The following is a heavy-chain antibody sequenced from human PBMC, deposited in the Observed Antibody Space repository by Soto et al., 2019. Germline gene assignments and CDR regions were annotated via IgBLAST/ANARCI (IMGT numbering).Heavy chain of an antibody. D-gene: IGHD3-22*01. Sequence: SETLSLTCTVSGGSISSGDYYWSWIRQPPGKGLEWIGYIYYSGSTYYNPSLKSRVTISVDTSKNQFSLKLSSVTAADTAVYYCASYSYYYDSSGYRPLDYWGQGTLVTVSS. J-gene: IGHJ4*02. CDR3: ASYSYYYDSSGYRPLDY. V-gene: IGHV4-30-4*01. CDR2: IYYSGST. CDR1: GGSISSGDYY.